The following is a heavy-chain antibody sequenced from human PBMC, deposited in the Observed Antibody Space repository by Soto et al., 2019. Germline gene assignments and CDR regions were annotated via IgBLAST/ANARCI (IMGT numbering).Heavy chain of an antibody. CDR1: GFTFSSNG. J-gene: IGHJ4*02. Sequence: QVQLVESGGGVVQPGRSLRLSCAASGFTFSSNGMHWVRQAPGKGLEWVAVMSNVGIHTSYADSAKGRFTISRDNSKNTLYLQMNSLRAEDSGIYYCTKGCSSSSNCYIIDYWCQGALVTVSA. CDR3: TKGCSSSSNCYIIDY. V-gene: IGHV3-30*18. CDR2: MSNVGIHT. D-gene: IGHD2-15*01.